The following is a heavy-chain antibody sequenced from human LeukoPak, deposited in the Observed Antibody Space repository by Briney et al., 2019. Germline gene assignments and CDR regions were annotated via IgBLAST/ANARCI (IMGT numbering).Heavy chain of an antibody. Sequence: GGSLRLSCAASGFTFSGSAMHWVRQASGKGLEWVGRIRSKAHSYATAYAASVKGRFTISRDDSKNTAYLQMNSLKTEDTAVYYCARVGGAAFDIWGQGTMVTVSS. V-gene: IGHV3-73*01. CDR1: GFTFSGSA. D-gene: IGHD3-10*01. J-gene: IGHJ3*02. CDR2: IRSKAHSYAT. CDR3: ARVGGAAFDI.